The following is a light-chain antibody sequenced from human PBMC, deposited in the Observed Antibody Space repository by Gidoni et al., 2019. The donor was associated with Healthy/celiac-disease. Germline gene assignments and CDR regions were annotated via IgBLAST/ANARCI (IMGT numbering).Light chain of an antibody. J-gene: IGKJ1*01. CDR1: QSVSSN. Sequence: EIVMTQSPSTLSVSPGERATLSCRASQSVSSNLAWYQQKPGQAPRLLIYGASNRATGIPARFSGSGSGTEFTLTISSLQSEDFAGYYWQQYNNWPPWTFGQGTKVEIK. CDR2: GAS. CDR3: QQYNNWPPWT. V-gene: IGKV3-15*01.